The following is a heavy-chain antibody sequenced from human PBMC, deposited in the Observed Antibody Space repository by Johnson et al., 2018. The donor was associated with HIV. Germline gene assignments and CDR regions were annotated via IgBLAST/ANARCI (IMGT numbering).Heavy chain of an antibody. Sequence: QVQLVESGGGVVQPGRSLRLSCAASGFTFSSYAMHWVRQAPGKGLEWVAVISYDGSNKYYADSVKGRFTISRENSKNTLYLQMNSLRAEDTAVYYCARGGGVAARHDAFDIWGQGTMVTVSS. D-gene: IGHD6-6*01. V-gene: IGHV3-30-3*01. CDR2: ISYDGSNK. CDR1: GFTFSSYA. J-gene: IGHJ3*02. CDR3: ARGGGVAARHDAFDI.